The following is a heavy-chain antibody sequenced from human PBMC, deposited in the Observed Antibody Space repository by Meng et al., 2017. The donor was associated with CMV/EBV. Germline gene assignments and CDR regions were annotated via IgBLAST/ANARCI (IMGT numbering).Heavy chain of an antibody. J-gene: IGHJ6*02. CDR3: ASNVGPAAMDYYYYGMDV. V-gene: IGHV1-69*05. Sequence: SVKVSCKASGGTFSSYAISWVRQAPGQGLEWMGGIIPIFGTANYAQKFQGRVTITTDESTSTAYMELSSLRSEDTAVYYCASNVGPAAMDYYYYGMDVWGQGTTVTVSS. CDR1: GGTFSSYA. CDR2: IIPIFGTA. D-gene: IGHD2-2*01.